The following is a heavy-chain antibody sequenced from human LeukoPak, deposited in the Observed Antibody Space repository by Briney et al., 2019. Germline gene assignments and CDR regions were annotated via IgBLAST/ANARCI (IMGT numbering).Heavy chain of an antibody. D-gene: IGHD2-21*02. V-gene: IGHV5-51*01. J-gene: IGHJ4*02. Sequence: GESLKISCKGSGYSFTSYWIGWVRQMPGKGXEWMGIIYPGDSNTRYSPSFQGQVTISADKSISTAYLQWTSLKASDTAIYYCARQPLVRDCGGDCEFDYWGQGTRVSVSS. CDR2: IYPGDSNT. CDR3: ARQPLVRDCGGDCEFDY. CDR1: GYSFTSYW.